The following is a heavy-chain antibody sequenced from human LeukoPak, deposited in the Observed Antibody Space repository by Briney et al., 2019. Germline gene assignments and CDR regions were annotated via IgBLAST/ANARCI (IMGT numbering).Heavy chain of an antibody. J-gene: IGHJ4*02. CDR2: ISSSSSYI. Sequence: GGSLRLSCAASGFTFSSYSMNWVRQAPGKGLEWVSSISSSSSYIYYADSVKGRFTISRDNAANSLYLQMNSLRAEDTAVYYCAREGAAVYDYWGQGTLVTVSS. V-gene: IGHV3-21*01. D-gene: IGHD6-13*01. CDR1: GFTFSSYS. CDR3: AREGAAVYDY.